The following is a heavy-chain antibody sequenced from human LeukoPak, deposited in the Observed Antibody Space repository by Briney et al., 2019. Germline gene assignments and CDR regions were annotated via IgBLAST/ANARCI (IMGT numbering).Heavy chain of an antibody. Sequence: QPGGSLRLPCAASEFTFSSYAMSWVRQAPGKGLEWVSAISGSGGSTYYADSVKGRFTISRDNSKNTLYLQMNSLRAEDTAVYYCAKDHTITMVRGVISDRDYWGQGTLVTVSS. D-gene: IGHD3-10*01. CDR1: EFTFSSYA. CDR2: ISGSGGST. CDR3: AKDHTITMVRGVISDRDY. V-gene: IGHV3-23*01. J-gene: IGHJ4*02.